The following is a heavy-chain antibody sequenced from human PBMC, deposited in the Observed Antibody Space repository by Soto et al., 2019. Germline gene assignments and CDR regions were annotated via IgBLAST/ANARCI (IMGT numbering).Heavy chain of an antibody. V-gene: IGHV3-9*01. CDR1: GFTFDDYA. J-gene: IGHJ5*02. CDR2: ISWNSGSI. D-gene: IGHD6-13*01. Sequence: GGSLRLSCAASGFTFDDYAMHWVRQAPGKGLEWVSGISWNSGSIGYADSVKGRFTISRDNAKNTLYLQMNSLRAEDTAVYYCARVRGGQHWPGFDPWGQGTLVTVSS. CDR3: ARVRGGQHWPGFDP.